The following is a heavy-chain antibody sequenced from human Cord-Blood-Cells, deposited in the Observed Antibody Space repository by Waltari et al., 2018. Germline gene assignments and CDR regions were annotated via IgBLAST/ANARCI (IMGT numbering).Heavy chain of an antibody. J-gene: IGHJ4*02. D-gene: IGHD2-2*01. CDR1: GLTFSPPT. V-gene: IGHV3-21*01. CDR2: ISSSSSYI. CDR3: ARVPLVRALDY. Sequence: EVQLVESGGGLVKPGGSLILYCAASGLTFSPPTITGTRQAPGKGLEWVSSISSSSSYIYYADSVKGRFTISRDNAKNSLYLQMNSLRAEDTAVYYCARVPLVRALDYWGQGTLVTVSS.